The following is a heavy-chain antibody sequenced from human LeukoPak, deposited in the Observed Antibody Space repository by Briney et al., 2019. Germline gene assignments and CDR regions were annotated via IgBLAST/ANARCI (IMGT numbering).Heavy chain of an antibody. CDR1: GFTFSSYW. Sequence: GSLRLSCAASGFTFSSYWMSWIRQPPGKGLEWIGSIYYSGSTYYNPSLKSRVTISVDTSKNQFSLKLSSVTAADTAVYYCARVVATIHYYYYGMDVWGPGTTVTVSS. J-gene: IGHJ6*02. CDR3: ARVVATIHYYYYGMDV. V-gene: IGHV4-39*07. CDR2: IYYSGST. D-gene: IGHD5-24*01.